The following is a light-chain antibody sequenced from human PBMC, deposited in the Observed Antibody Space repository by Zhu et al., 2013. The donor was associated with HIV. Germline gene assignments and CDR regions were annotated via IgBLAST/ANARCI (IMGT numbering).Light chain of an antibody. CDR3: QQRSNWPPLIT. CDR2: DAS. V-gene: IGKV3-11*01. J-gene: IGKJ3*01. CDR1: QSVSSY. Sequence: EIVLTQSPGTLSLSPGERATLSCRASQSVSSYLAWYQQKPGQAPRLLIYDASNRATGIPARFSGSGSGTDFTLTISSLEPEDFAVYYCQQRSNWPPLITFGPGTKVDI.